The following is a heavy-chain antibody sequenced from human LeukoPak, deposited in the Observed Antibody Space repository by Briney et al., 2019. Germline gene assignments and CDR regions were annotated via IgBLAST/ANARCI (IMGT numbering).Heavy chain of an antibody. CDR3: ARGYSYGPRGDY. V-gene: IGHV1-69*06. J-gene: IGHJ4*02. Sequence: SVKVSCKASGGTFSSYAISWVRQAPGQGLEWMGGIIPIFGTANYAQKFQGRVTITADKSTSTVYMELSSLRSEDTAVYYCARGYSYGPRGDYWGQGTLVTVSS. D-gene: IGHD5-18*01. CDR2: IIPIFGTA. CDR1: GGTFSSYA.